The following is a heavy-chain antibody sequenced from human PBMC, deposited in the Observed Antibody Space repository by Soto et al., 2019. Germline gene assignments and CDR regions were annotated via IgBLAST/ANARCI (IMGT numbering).Heavy chain of an antibody. CDR3: AQILAVTPHYWYGLDV. CDR2: ISSSDGRT. V-gene: IGHV3-23*01. J-gene: IGHJ6*02. CDR1: GFTFSTYA. Sequence: PGGSLRLSCAASGFTFSTYAMSWVRQAPGKGLEWVSSISSSDGRTYYADSVKGRFTISRDNSKNTLFLQMNSLRAEDTAVYYCAQILAVTPHYWYGLDVWGQGTTVTVSS. D-gene: IGHD3-3*02.